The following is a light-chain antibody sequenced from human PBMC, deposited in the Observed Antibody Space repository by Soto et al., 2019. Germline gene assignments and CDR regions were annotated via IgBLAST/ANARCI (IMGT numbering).Light chain of an antibody. CDR1: QSISTW. CDR2: DAS. CDR3: QQYNSYSLT. J-gene: IGKJ4*01. V-gene: IGKV1-5*01. Sequence: DRGAITCRASQSISTWLAWYQKKPGKAPNLLIYDASSLESGVPSRFSGSGSGTEFTLTISSLQPDDFASYYCQQYNSYSLTFGGGTKVDIK.